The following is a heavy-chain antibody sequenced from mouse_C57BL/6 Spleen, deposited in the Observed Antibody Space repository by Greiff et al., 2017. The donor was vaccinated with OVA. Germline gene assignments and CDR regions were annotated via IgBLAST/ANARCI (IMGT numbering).Heavy chain of an antibody. J-gene: IGHJ1*03. CDR3: AREGGSNCYWYFDV. CDR1: GFTFSDYY. V-gene: IGHV5-16*01. D-gene: IGHD2-5*01. Sequence: EVQVVESEGGLVQPGSSMKLSCTASGFTFSDYYMAWVRQVPEKGLEWVANINYDGSSTYYLDSLKSRFIISRDNAKNILYLQMSSLKSEDTATYYCAREGGSNCYWYFDVWGTGTTVTVSS. CDR2: INYDGSST.